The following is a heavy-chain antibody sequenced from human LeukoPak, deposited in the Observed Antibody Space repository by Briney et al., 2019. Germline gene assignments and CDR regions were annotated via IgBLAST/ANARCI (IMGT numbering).Heavy chain of an antibody. V-gene: IGHV4-38-2*02. CDR1: GYSISSGYY. D-gene: IGHD2-2*01. J-gene: IGHJ3*02. Sequence: SETLSLTCTVSGYSISSGYYWGWIRQPPGKGLGWIGSIYHSGSTYYNPSLKSRVTISVDTSKNQFSLKLSSVTAADTAVYYCARGVVPAANDAFDIWGQGTMVTVSS. CDR3: ARGVVPAANDAFDI. CDR2: IYHSGST.